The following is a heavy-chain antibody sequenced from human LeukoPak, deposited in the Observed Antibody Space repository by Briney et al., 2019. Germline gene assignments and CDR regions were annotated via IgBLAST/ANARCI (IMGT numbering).Heavy chain of an antibody. D-gene: IGHD6-19*01. Sequence: ASVKVSCRVSGYTLTELSMHWVRQAPGKGPEWMGGFDPEDGETIYAQKFQGRVTMTEDTFTDTAYMELSSLRSEDTAVYYCATGGAYLAVAVGYWGQGTLVTVSS. J-gene: IGHJ4*02. CDR3: ATGGAYLAVAVGY. V-gene: IGHV1-24*01. CDR1: GYTLTELS. CDR2: FDPEDGET.